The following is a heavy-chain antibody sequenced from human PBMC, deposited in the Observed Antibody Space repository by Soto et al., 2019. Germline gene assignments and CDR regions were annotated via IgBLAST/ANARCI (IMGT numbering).Heavy chain of an antibody. D-gene: IGHD2-15*01. J-gene: IGHJ5*02. V-gene: IGHV3-33*08. CDR3: TRGRYCTDASCYNSRFDP. CDR1: GFSFSKYG. CDR2: ISYDGSEK. Sequence: GGSLILSCGASGFSFSKYGMHWVRQAPGEGLEWLSLISYDGSEKWYAESVKGRFTISRDNSKNTVLLQANSLRAEDTAVYYCTRGRYCTDASCYNSRFDPWGQGTLVTAPQ.